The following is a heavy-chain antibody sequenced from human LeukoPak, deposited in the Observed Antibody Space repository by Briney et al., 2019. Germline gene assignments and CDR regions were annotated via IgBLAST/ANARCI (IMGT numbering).Heavy chain of an antibody. V-gene: IGHV4-34*01. J-gene: IGHJ4*02. Sequence: KPSETLSLTCAVYGGSFSGYYWSWIRQPPGKGLEWIGEINHSGSTNYNPSLKSRVTISADTSKNQFSLKLSSVTAADTAVYYCARVAQWLPIRVDYWGQGTLVTVSS. D-gene: IGHD6-19*01. CDR2: INHSGST. CDR3: ARVAQWLPIRVDY. CDR1: GGSFSGYY.